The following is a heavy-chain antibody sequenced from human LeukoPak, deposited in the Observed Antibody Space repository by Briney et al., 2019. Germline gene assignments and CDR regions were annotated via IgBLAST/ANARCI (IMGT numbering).Heavy chain of an antibody. CDR2: ISGSGTTI. D-gene: IGHD3-22*01. CDR1: GFTFTDYY. V-gene: IGHV3-11*01. J-gene: IGHJ6*03. Sequence: GGSLRLSCAASGFTFTDYYMSWVRQAPGKGLECVSYISGSGTTIYYADSVKGRFTISRDNGKNSLYLQMNSLRAEDAAVYYCVRDDFPFYYDSRGSHMDVWGKGTTVTVSS. CDR3: VRDDFPFYYDSRGSHMDV.